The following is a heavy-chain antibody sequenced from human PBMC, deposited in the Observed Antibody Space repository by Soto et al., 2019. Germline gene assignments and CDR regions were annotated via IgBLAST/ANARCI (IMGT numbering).Heavy chain of an antibody. D-gene: IGHD3-10*01. J-gene: IGHJ6*02. V-gene: IGHV5-51*01. CDR2: IYPGDSDT. CDR1: GYSFTSYW. Sequence: GESLKISCKGSGYSFTSYWIGWVRQMPGKGLEWMGIIYPGDSDTRYSPSFQGQVTISADKSISTAYPQWSSLKASDTAMYYCARRGVIRVSTYYYYYGMDVWGQGTTVTVSS. CDR3: ARRGVIRVSTYYYYYGMDV.